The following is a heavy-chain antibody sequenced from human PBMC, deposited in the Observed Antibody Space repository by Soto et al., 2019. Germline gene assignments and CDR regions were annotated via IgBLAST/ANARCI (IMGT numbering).Heavy chain of an antibody. D-gene: IGHD3-10*01. J-gene: IGHJ4*02. V-gene: IGHV3-74*01. CDR1: GFTFSSYW. Sequence: EVQLVESGGGLVQPGGPLRLSCAASGFTFSSYWMHWVRQVPGKGLLWVSRIDEYGSTINYADSVKGRFTISRDNARNTLYLEMNSLRAEDTALYYCTRDIGGKGAYWGPGTLVTVSS. CDR2: IDEYGSTI. CDR3: TRDIGGKGAY.